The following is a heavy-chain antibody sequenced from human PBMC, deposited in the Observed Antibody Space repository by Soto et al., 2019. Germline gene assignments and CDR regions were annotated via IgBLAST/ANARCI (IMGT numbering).Heavy chain of an antibody. CDR3: ARELQACATGLCYNYPEY. Sequence: GGSLRRSWAASGCTFSTSDFHCVRQVKGKGLEWVSAIGAAGGTFSAASVKGRFPISRENAKNSVYLQMDSLSARDTAVYYSARELQACATGLCYNYPEYRGHGTMVTVYS. D-gene: IGHD3-10*02. J-gene: IGHJ4*01. CDR1: GCTFSTSD. CDR2: IGAAGGT. V-gene: IGHV3-13*01.